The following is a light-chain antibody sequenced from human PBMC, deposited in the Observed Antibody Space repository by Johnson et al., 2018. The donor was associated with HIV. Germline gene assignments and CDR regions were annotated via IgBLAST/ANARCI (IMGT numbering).Light chain of an antibody. CDR2: DNH. V-gene: IGLV1-51*01. J-gene: IGLJ1*01. CDR1: SSNIGKNY. CDR3: GTWDSSLSSYV. Sequence: QSVLTQPPSVSAAPGQKVTISCSGSSSNIGKNYVSWYQQLPGTAPKLLIFDNHKRPSGIPDRFSGSKSGTSATLGITGLQTGYEADYYCGTWDSSLSSYVFGTGTNVTVL.